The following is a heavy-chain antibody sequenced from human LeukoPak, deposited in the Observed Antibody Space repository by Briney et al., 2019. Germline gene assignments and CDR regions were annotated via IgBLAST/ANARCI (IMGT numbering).Heavy chain of an antibody. CDR2: ISGSGDST. CDR3: ARWDAYCSGGRCYSGDFAFDI. J-gene: IGHJ3*02. Sequence: PGGSLRLSCAASGFTFSSYAMSWVRQAPGKGLEWVSAISGSGDSTYYGDSVKGRFTISRDNSKNTLHLQMNSLRAEDTAVYYCARWDAYCSGGRCYSGDFAFDIWGQGTMVTVSS. CDR1: GFTFSSYA. D-gene: IGHD2-15*01. V-gene: IGHV3-23*01.